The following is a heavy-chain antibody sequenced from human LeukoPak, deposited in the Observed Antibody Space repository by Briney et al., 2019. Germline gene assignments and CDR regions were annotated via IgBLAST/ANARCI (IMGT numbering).Heavy chain of an antibody. CDR2: INPNSGGT. CDR1: GFTFTGYY. V-gene: IGHV1-2*02. D-gene: IGHD1-1*01. CDR3: ARANGYNPYDY. Sequence: ASVKDSCKASGFTFTGYYMHWVRQAPGQGLEWMGWINPNSGGTNYAQKFQGRVTMTRDTSISTAYMELSRLRSDDTAVYYCARANGYNPYDYWGQGTLVTVSS. J-gene: IGHJ4*02.